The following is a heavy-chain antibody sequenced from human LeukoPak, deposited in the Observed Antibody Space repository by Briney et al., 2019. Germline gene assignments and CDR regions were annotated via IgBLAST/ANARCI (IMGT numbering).Heavy chain of an antibody. CDR1: GYTFTNYA. CDR2: INTNIGNS. D-gene: IGHD1-1*01. Sequence: GASVKVSCKASGYTFTNYAISWVRQAPGQGLEWVGWINTNIGNSTYAQGFTGRFVFSLDTSVSTAYLQISSLKAVDTAVYYCARHWRLFDFWGQGTLVTVSS. J-gene: IGHJ4*02. V-gene: IGHV7-4-1*02. CDR3: ARHWRLFDF.